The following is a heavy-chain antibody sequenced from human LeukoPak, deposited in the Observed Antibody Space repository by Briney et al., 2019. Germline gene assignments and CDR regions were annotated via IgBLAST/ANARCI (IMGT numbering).Heavy chain of an antibody. CDR3: AKIVASGRYSWDYSFDY. CDR2: FSAYADYT. Sequence: PGGSLRLSCVASGFSFTSYAMSWVRQPPGKGLEWVATFSAYADYTYYADSVKGRFTVSRDISKSTVYLQMSGLRADDSALYYCAKIVASGRYSWDYSFDYWGQGTLVTVSS. V-gene: IGHV3-23*01. J-gene: IGHJ4*02. D-gene: IGHD2-15*01. CDR1: GFSFTSYA.